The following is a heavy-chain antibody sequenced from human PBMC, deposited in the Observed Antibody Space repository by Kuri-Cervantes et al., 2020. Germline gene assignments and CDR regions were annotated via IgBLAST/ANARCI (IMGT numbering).Heavy chain of an antibody. CDR3: ARGRVAATTSYYFDY. CDR1: GGSTNSGDYY. J-gene: IGHJ4*02. Sequence: SETLSLTCTVSGGSTNSGDYYWTWIRQPPGKALEWIGHIYHSGHTNYNPSLKSRVTMSIDKSKNQFSLKLNSVTPADTAVYYCARGRVAATTSYYFDYWGQGTLVTVSS. V-gene: IGHV4-61*08. D-gene: IGHD2-15*01. CDR2: IYHSGHT.